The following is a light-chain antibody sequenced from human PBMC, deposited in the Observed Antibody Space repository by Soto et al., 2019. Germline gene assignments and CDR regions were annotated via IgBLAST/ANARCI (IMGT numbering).Light chain of an antibody. Sequence: NVLTHPPATLSFSPGERTTPSCTTSQTVSNYLAWYQQKPGQAPRLLIYAASSWATGVPARFSGSGSGTDFTLTISSLEPEDFAAYYCQQSRSWPETFGQGTKVDXK. CDR3: QQSRSWPET. CDR1: QTVSNY. V-gene: IGKV3-11*01. CDR2: AAS. J-gene: IGKJ1*01.